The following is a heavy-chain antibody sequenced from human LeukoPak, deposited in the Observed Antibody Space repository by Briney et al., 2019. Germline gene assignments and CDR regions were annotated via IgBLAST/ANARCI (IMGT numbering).Heavy chain of an antibody. CDR2: IYYSGST. J-gene: IGHJ4*02. Sequence: SETLSLTCTVSGGSIISYYWSWIRQPPGKGLEWIGYIYYSGSTNYNPSLKSRVTISVDTSKNQFSLKLSSVTAADTAVYYCARAHPTVTNFDYWGQGTLVTVSS. D-gene: IGHD4-17*01. CDR1: GGSIISYY. CDR3: ARAHPTVTNFDY. V-gene: IGHV4-59*01.